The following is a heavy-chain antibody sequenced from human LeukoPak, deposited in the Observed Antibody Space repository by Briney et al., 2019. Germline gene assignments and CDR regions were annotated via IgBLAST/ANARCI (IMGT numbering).Heavy chain of an antibody. CDR2: MYYSGST. J-gene: IGHJ4*02. Sequence: PSETLSPTCTVSGGSVSSGSSYWSWIRQPPGKGLEWIGYMYYSGSTNYNPSLKSRVTISVDTSKNQFSLKLSSVTAADTAVYYCARNYYYDSSGYYYQYYFVYWGLGTLVTVSS. CDR3: ARNYYYDSSGYYYQYYFVY. D-gene: IGHD3-22*01. V-gene: IGHV4-61*01. CDR1: GGSVSSGSSY.